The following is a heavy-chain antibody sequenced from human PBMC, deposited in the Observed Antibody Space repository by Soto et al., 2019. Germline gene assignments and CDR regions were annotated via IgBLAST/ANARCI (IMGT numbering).Heavy chain of an antibody. Sequence: SETLSLTCAVSSGSISNNNWWTWVRQSPGKGLEWIGEIYHSGSTNYNPSLKSRVTISVDKSKNLFSLRLTSMTAADTAMYFCAAHRGSTYGPLDYWGQRTLVTVSS. CDR3: AAHRGSTYGPLDY. D-gene: IGHD5-18*01. CDR2: IYHSGST. J-gene: IGHJ4*02. V-gene: IGHV4-4*02. CDR1: SGSISNNNW.